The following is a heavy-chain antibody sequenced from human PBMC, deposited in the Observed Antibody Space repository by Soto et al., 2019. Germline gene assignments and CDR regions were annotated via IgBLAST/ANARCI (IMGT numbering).Heavy chain of an antibody. CDR2: IYTSGST. D-gene: IGHD2-8*01. CDR1: GGSISSYY. Sequence: XGTLSLTCTVSGGSISSYYWSWIRQPSGKGLEWIGRIYTSGSTNYNPSLKSRVTMSVDTSKNQFSLKLSSVTAADTAVYYCARDRYCTNGVCHGGDAFDIWGQGTMVTVSS. V-gene: IGHV4-4*07. J-gene: IGHJ3*02. CDR3: ARDRYCTNGVCHGGDAFDI.